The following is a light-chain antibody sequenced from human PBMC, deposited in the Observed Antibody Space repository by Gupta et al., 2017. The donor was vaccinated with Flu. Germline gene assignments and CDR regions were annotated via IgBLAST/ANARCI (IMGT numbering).Light chain of an antibody. J-gene: IGLJ1*01. CDR2: EVR. CDR1: SGGVGGYNY. V-gene: IGLV2-8*01. Sequence: SITSSCTGTSGGVGGYNYVSRYQQHPGNAPTLMIYEVRRRAAGVPVRFSSSQSDSTATLTVARLQAEDEADYDCGAYAYGRYVFGTGTKVTVL. CDR3: GAYAYGRYV.